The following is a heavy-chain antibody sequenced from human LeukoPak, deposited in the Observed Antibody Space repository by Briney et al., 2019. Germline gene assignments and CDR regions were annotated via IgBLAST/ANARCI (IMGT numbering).Heavy chain of an antibody. V-gene: IGHV4-59*02. CDR3: ARLDNARGAFDY. CDR1: GGSVSRYF. J-gene: IGHJ4*02. Sequence: PSETLSLTCTVSGGSVSRYFCRWIRQPPGKGREWIGDMYYSGSTNYNPSLKSRVTMSVDTSKNQFSLQLSSVTAADTAVYYCARLDNARGAFDYWGQGTLVTVSS. CDR2: MYYSGST. D-gene: IGHD2-2*03.